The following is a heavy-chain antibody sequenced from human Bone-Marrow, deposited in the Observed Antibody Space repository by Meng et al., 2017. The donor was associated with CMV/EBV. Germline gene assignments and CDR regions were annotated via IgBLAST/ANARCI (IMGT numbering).Heavy chain of an antibody. CDR2: INPNSGGT. J-gene: IGHJ5*02. CDR3: ARDRHTMVRGVNNWFDP. Sequence: ASVKVSCKASGYTFTGYYMHWVRQAPGQGLEWMGWINPNSGGTNYAQKFQGRVTMTRDTSISTAYMELSRLRSDYTAVYYCARDRHTMVRGVNNWFDPWGQGTLVTVSS. D-gene: IGHD3-10*01. V-gene: IGHV1-2*02. CDR1: GYTFTGYY.